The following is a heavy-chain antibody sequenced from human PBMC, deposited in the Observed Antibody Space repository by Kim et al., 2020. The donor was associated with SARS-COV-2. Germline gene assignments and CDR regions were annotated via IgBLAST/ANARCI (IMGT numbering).Heavy chain of an antibody. CDR3: ARAQYYDILTGYYSNDY. CDR1: GFTFSSYG. D-gene: IGHD3-9*01. V-gene: IGHV3-33*05. Sequence: GGSLRLSCAASGFTFSSYGMHWVRQAPGKGLEWVAVISYDGSNKYYADSVKGRFTISRDNSKNTLYLQMNSLRAEDTAVYYCARAQYYDILTGYYSNDYWGQGTLVTVSS. J-gene: IGHJ4*02. CDR2: ISYDGSNK.